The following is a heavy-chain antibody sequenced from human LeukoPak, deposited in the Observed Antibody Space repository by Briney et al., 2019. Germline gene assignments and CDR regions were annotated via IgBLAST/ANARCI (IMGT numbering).Heavy chain of an antibody. Sequence: SETLSFSCAASGGSKCVYNSSLMRQPPGKGLEWIGYIYYSGSTNYNPSLKSRVTISVDTSKNQFSLKLSSVTAADTAVYYCARHSKYYYDSSGSYVGYFQDWGQGTLVTVSS. CDR2: IYYSGST. CDR1: GGSKCVYN. CDR3: ARHSKYYYDSSGSYVGYFQD. J-gene: IGHJ1*01. D-gene: IGHD3-22*01. V-gene: IGHV4-59*08.